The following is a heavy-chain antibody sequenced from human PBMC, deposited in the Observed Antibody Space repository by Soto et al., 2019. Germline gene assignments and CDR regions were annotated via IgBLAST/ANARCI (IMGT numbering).Heavy chain of an antibody. CDR3: ARDLGGWPDY. CDR1: GYTFTSYA. CDR2: ITAGNGNT. J-gene: IGHJ4*02. D-gene: IGHD6-19*01. Sequence: QVQLVQSGAEVKKPGASVKVSCKASGYTFTSYAIHWVRQAPGQRLEWMGWITAGNGNTKYSQKFQDRVTITRDTSASTAYMELSSLRSEDTAVYYYARDLGGWPDYWGQGNLVTVSS. V-gene: IGHV1-3*01.